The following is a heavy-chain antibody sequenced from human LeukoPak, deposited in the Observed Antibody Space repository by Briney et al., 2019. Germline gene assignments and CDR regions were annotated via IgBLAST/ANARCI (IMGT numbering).Heavy chain of an antibody. D-gene: IGHD5-24*01. J-gene: IGHJ3*02. Sequence: SETLSLTCTVSGGSISSYYWSWIRQPAGKGLERVGYIYYSGSTSYNPSLKSRVTILVDTSKNQFSLKLRSVTAADTAVYYCARHERDASLDHAFDIWGQGTMVTVSS. CDR3: ARHERDASLDHAFDI. CDR1: GGSISSYY. CDR2: IYYSGST. V-gene: IGHV4-59*08.